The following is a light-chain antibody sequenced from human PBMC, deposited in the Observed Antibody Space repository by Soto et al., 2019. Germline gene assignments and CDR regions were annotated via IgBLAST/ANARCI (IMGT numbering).Light chain of an antibody. Sequence: EIVLTQSPGTLSLSPGERATLSCRSSQSVSSSYLAWYQQKPGQAPRLLIYGASSRATGIPDRFSGSGSGTDFTLTISRLEPEDFAGYFCQQYGSSPRTFGGGTKVDIK. CDR2: GAS. V-gene: IGKV3-20*01. CDR3: QQYGSSPRT. J-gene: IGKJ4*01. CDR1: QSVSSSY.